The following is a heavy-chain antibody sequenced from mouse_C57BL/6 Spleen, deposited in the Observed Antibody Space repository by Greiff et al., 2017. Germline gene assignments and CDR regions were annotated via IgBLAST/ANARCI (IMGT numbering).Heavy chain of an antibody. CDR2: FYPGSGSI. CDR3: ARHEGYGNYEGGAMDY. J-gene: IGHJ4*01. V-gene: IGHV1-62-2*01. CDR1: GYTFTEYP. D-gene: IGHD2-1*01. Sequence: QVQLQQSGAELVKPGASVKLSCKASGYTFTEYPIHWVKQRSGQGLEWIGWFYPGSGSIKYNEKFKDKATLTADKSSSTVYMELSRLTSEDSAVYFCARHEGYGNYEGGAMDYWGQGTSVTVSS.